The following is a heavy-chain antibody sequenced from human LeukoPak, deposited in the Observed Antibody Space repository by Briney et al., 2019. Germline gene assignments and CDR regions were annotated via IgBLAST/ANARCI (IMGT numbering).Heavy chain of an antibody. Sequence: GGSLRLSCAASGFAFSSFDMLWVCQSPRKGLEWVARILTNGDTDYGASVEGRFTIYRENAKSYVYLQMNSLRDGDTAVYYCARDRFGERTFEKWGQGTMVTVSS. D-gene: IGHD3-10*01. CDR2: ILTNGDT. J-gene: IGHJ3*02. V-gene: IGHV3-13*01. CDR3: ARDRFGERTFEK. CDR1: GFAFSSFD.